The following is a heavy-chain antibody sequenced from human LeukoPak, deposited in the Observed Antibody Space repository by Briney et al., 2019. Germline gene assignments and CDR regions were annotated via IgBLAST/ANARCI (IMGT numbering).Heavy chain of an antibody. CDR1: GFTFSSYG. Sequence: GGSLRLSCAASGFTFSSYGMHWVRQAPGKGLEWVAFIRYDGNEKYYGDSVTGRFTISRDNSKNTLYLQMNSLRADDTAVYYCAKDRGYSYDYWGQGTLVTVSS. V-gene: IGHV3-30*02. CDR3: AKDRGYSYDY. CDR2: IRYDGNEK. D-gene: IGHD5-18*01. J-gene: IGHJ4*02.